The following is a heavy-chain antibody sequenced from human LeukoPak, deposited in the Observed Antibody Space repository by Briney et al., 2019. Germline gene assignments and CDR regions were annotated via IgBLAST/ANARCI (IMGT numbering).Heavy chain of an antibody. CDR1: GFTFSSYA. D-gene: IGHD5-18*01. CDR3: AREAIPWRYSYGYLGDAFDI. V-gene: IGHV3-23*01. Sequence: GGSLRLSCAASGFTFSSYAMNWVRQAPGKGLEWISGISGGGGTTYYAGSVKGRFTISRDNSKNTLYLQMNSLRAEDTAVYYCAREAIPWRYSYGYLGDAFDIWGQGTMVTVSS. J-gene: IGHJ3*02. CDR2: ISGGGGTT.